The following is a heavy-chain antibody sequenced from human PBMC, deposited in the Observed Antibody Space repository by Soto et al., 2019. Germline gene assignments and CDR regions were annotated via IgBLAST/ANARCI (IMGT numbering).Heavy chain of an antibody. V-gene: IGHV3-7*01. CDR2: IKQDGSEK. CDR3: ARDGRGYCSGGSCPAGYYYYYMDV. J-gene: IGHJ6*03. CDR1: GFTFSSYW. Sequence: GGSLRLSCAASGFTFSSYWMSWVRQAPGKGLEWVANIKQDGSEKYYVDSVKGRFTISRDNAKNSLYLQMNSLRAEDTAVYYCARDGRGYCSGGSCPAGYYYYYMDVWGKGTTVTVSS. D-gene: IGHD2-15*01.